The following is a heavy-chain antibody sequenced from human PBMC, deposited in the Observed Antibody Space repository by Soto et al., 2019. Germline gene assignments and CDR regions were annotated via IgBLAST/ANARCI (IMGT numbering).Heavy chain of an antibody. CDR2: IWYDGSNK. CDR1: GFTFSSYG. J-gene: IGHJ4*02. Sequence: QVQLVESGGGVVQPGRSLRLSCAASGFTFSSYGMHWVRQAPGKGLEWVAVIWYDGSNKYYADSVKARFTISRDNSKNTLYLQMNSLSAADTAVYYCASKLEQEGYWGQGTLVTVSS. D-gene: IGHD1-1*01. CDR3: ASKLEQEGY. V-gene: IGHV3-33*01.